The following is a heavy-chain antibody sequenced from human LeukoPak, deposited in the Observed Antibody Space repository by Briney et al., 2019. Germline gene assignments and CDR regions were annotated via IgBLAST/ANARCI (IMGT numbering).Heavy chain of an antibody. CDR1: GFTFSTYT. J-gene: IGHJ4*02. CDR2: ISHDGSTK. Sequence: PGGSLRLSCAASGFTFSTYTMHWVRQAPGKGLEWVAVISHDGSTKYYADSVKGRFTLSRDNSKNTLYLQMNSLRAEDTAVYYCAKEPTEFTSGWYFHDWGQGTVVTVSS. V-gene: IGHV3-30*18. CDR3: AKEPTEFTSGWYFHD. D-gene: IGHD6-19*01.